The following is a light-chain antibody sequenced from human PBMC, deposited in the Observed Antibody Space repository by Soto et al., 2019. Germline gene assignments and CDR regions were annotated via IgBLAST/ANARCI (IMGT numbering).Light chain of an antibody. Sequence: EIVLTQSPGTLSLSPGERATLSCRASQTVTNNYLAWYQQKPGQAPRLLIYEASRRATDIPDRFSGSGSGTDFALTISRLEPEDFAVYYCHQCSYSPLTFGGGTKVEIK. CDR3: HQCSYSPLT. CDR2: EAS. V-gene: IGKV3-20*01. J-gene: IGKJ4*01. CDR1: QTVTNNY.